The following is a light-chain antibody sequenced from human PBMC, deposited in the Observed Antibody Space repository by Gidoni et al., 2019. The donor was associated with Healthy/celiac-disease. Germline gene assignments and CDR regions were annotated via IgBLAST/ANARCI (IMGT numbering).Light chain of an antibody. Sequence: IQLTQSPSSLSASVGDRVTITCLASQGISSYLAWYQQKPGKAPKLLIYAASTLQSGVPSRFSGSGSGTDFTLTISSLQPEDFATYYCQQHSETFGQGTKLEIK. CDR3: QQHSET. V-gene: IGKV1-9*01. CDR2: AAS. J-gene: IGKJ2*01. CDR1: QGISSY.